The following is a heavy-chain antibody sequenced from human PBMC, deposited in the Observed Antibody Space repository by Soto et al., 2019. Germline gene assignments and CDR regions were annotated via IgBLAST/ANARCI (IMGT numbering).Heavy chain of an antibody. CDR3: IRGGAYVAFDY. V-gene: IGHV4-59*12. CDR1: GGSISPYY. Sequence: SETLSLTCTVSGGSISPYYWSWIRQPPGKGLEWVGYIYYAGSTSYNPSLKSRVTISRDDSESIVHLQMNSLKTEDTAVYYCIRGGAYVAFDYWGQGILVTVSS. CDR2: IYYAGST. D-gene: IGHD3-16*01. J-gene: IGHJ4*02.